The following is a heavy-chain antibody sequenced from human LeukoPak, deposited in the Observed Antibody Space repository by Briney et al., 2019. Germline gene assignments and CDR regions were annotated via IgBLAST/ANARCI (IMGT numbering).Heavy chain of an antibody. Sequence: SETLSLTCTVSGGSISSYYWSWIRQPPGKGLEWIGEINHSGSTNYNPSLKSRVTISVDTSKNQFSLKLSSVTAADTAVYYCARGGKTANRKSGSPYYFDYWGQGTLVTVSS. D-gene: IGHD3-22*01. CDR3: ARGGKTANRKSGSPYYFDY. V-gene: IGHV4-34*01. J-gene: IGHJ4*02. CDR1: GGSISSYY. CDR2: INHSGST.